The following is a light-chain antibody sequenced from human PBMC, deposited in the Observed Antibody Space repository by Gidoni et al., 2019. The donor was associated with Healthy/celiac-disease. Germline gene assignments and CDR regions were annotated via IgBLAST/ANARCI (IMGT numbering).Light chain of an antibody. V-gene: IGKV3-11*01. CDR2: DAS. Sequence: IVLTQSPATLSLSPGERATLSCRASQSVSSYLAWYQQKPGQAHMLLIYDASNRATGIPARLSGSGSGTDFTITISSLEPEDFAVYYCQQRSNWPRSFGQGTKLEIK. CDR1: QSVSSY. J-gene: IGKJ2*04. CDR3: QQRSNWPRS.